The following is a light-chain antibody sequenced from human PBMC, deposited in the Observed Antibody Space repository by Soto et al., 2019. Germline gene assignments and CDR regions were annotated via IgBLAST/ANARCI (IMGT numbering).Light chain of an antibody. CDR3: QQRSNWPPIT. CDR1: QSVNSN. CDR2: DAS. V-gene: IGKV3-11*01. Sequence: ELVMTQSPATLSVSPGAGATLSCRASQSVNSNLAWYQQKPGQAPRLLIYDASNRATGIPARFSGSGSGTDFTLTISSLEPEDFAVYYCQQRSNWPPITFGQGKRLEIK. J-gene: IGKJ5*01.